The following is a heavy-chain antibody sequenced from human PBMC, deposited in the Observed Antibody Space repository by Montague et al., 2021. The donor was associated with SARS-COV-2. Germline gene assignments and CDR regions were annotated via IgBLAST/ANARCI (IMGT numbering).Heavy chain of an antibody. CDR3: ARGSEYYYHPFDY. Sequence: SETRSLTCTVSGASMSGYHWSWIRQPAGKALEWIGRIYSSGDTTYNPSLKSRLTMSVDTSERQFSLKMTSVSAADTAIYYCARGSEYYYHPFDYWGHGNLVTVSS. CDR1: GASMSGYH. J-gene: IGHJ4*01. D-gene: IGHD2/OR15-2a*01. V-gene: IGHV4-4*07. CDR2: IYSSGDT.